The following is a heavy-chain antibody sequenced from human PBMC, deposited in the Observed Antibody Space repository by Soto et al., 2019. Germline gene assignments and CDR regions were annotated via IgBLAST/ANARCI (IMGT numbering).Heavy chain of an antibody. D-gene: IGHD3-10*01. CDR2: VTGGGSDT. V-gene: IGHV3-23*01. CDR1: GFTFTNYV. J-gene: IGHJ4*01. CDR3: AKGSGNTRPYYFDS. Sequence: PGGSLRLSCSASGFTFTNYVMSWVRQAPGKGLEWFSAVTGGGSDTYYADSVKGRFTISRDSSDSTLYLQMHSLRAEDTAVYYCAKGSGNTRPYYFDSSGHGTLVTVSS.